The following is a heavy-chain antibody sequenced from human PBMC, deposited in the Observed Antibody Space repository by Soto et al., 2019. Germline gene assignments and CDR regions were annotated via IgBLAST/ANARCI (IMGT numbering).Heavy chain of an antibody. CDR2: SIVKAQGYST. Sequence: GGSRRLSCAVSGFTLSDHCIDWVRQSPGKGRGWGGPSIVKAQGYSTACASSVKCRFTTSRDESKNSVYLQLNSLKTEAEAVYYCVSATYFSDSSGYTRCFDYWGQGTVVTVSS. V-gene: IGHV3-72*01. D-gene: IGHD3-22*01. CDR3: VSATYFSDSSGYTRCFDY. CDR1: GFTLSDHC. J-gene: IGHJ4*02.